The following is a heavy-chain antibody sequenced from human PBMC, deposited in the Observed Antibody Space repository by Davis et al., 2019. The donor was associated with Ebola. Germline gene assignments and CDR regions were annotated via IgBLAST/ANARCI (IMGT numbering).Heavy chain of an antibody. CDR1: GLTFSSYA. J-gene: IGHJ4*02. CDR2: ISGSGGST. CDR3: AKDCYSSGWYYFDY. Sequence: PGGSLRLSCAVSGLTFSSYAMSWVRHAPGKGLEWVSAISGSGGSTYYADSVKGRFTISRDNSKNTLYLQMNSLRAEDTAVYYCAKDCYSSGWYYFDYWGQGTLVTVSS. D-gene: IGHD6-19*01. V-gene: IGHV3-23*01.